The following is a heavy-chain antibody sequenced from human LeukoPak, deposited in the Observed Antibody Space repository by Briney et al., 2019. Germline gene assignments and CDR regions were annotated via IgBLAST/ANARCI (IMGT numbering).Heavy chain of an antibody. CDR2: INPSGGST. J-gene: IGHJ6*03. CDR3: ARDPYSGGYGPYYYYYMDV. CDR1: GYTFTSYY. D-gene: IGHD1-26*01. V-gene: IGHV1-46*01. Sequence: ASVKVSCKASGYTFTSYYMHWVRQAPGQGLGWMGIINPSGGSTSYAQKFQGRVTMTRDTSTSTVYMELSSLRSEDTAVCYCARDPYSGGYGPYYYYYMDVWGKGTTVTISS.